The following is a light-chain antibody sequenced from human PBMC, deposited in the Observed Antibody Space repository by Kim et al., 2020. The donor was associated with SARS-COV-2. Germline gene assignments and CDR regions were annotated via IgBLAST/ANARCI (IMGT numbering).Light chain of an antibody. Sequence: ALGQKVRITCQGDSLRSNYASWYQQKPGQAPILVIYGKNNRPSGIPDRFSGSSSGNTAYLTITGAQAEDEGDYYCNSRDSSGNHLVFGGGTQLTVL. V-gene: IGLV3-19*01. J-gene: IGLJ2*01. CDR1: SLRSNY. CDR3: NSRDSSGNHLV. CDR2: GKN.